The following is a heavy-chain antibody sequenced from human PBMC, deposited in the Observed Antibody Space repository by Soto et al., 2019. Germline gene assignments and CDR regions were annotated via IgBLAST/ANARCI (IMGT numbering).Heavy chain of an antibody. V-gene: IGHV1-18*01. CDR1: GYTFTSYG. Sequence: QVQLVQSGAEVKKPGASVKVSCKASGYTFTSYGISWVRQAPGQGLEWMGWIRAYNGNTNYAQKLQGRVTMTTDTSTSTAYMELRSLRSDYTAVYYCARDRRGGPLYYGMDVWGQGTTVTVSS. CDR2: IRAYNGNT. CDR3: ARDRRGGPLYYGMDV. J-gene: IGHJ6*02. D-gene: IGHD2-15*01.